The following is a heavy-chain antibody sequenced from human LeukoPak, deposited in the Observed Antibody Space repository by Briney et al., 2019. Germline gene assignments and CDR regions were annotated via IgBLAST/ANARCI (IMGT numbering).Heavy chain of an antibody. V-gene: IGHV3-23*01. D-gene: IGHD5-12*01. Sequence: PGGSLRLSCAASGFTFSSCAMTWVRQAPGKGLEWVSAISGSGGSTYYADSVKGRFTISRDNSKNTLYLQMNSLRADDTAVYFCAKRGGDSGYDWRSYHYWGQGTLVTVSS. J-gene: IGHJ4*02. CDR2: ISGSGGST. CDR1: GFTFSSCA. CDR3: AKRGGDSGYDWRSYHY.